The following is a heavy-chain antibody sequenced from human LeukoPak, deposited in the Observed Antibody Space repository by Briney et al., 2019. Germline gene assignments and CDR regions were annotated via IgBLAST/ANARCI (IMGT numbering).Heavy chain of an antibody. D-gene: IGHD1-26*01. CDR3: ARDSGSGNNDY. Sequence: GASVKVSCKASGYTFTSYAIPWVRQAPGQRLEWMGWISAGNGNTKYSQNFQGRVTFISNTSATTAFMELSSLRSEDAAVYYCARDSGSGNNDYWGQGTLVTVSS. CDR1: GYTFTSYA. J-gene: IGHJ4*02. V-gene: IGHV1-3*01. CDR2: ISAGNGNT.